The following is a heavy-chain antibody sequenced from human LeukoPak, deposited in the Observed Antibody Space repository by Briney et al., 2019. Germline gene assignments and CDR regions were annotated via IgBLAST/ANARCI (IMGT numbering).Heavy chain of an antibody. Sequence: GGSLRLSCAASGFTFSSYSMDWVRQAPGKGLEWVSYISSSSSTIYYADSVKGRFTISRDNAKNSLYLQMNSLRDEDTAVYYCASTSLYYFDYWGQGTLVTVSS. J-gene: IGHJ4*02. D-gene: IGHD2-2*01. V-gene: IGHV3-48*02. CDR1: GFTFSSYS. CDR2: ISSSSSTI. CDR3: ASTSLYYFDY.